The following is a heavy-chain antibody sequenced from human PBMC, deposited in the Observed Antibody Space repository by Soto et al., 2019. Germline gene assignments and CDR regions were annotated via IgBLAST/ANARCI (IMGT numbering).Heavy chain of an antibody. CDR3: ASAWIQLWPYNWFGP. D-gene: IGHD5-18*01. V-gene: IGHV1-69*02. CDR2: IIPILGIA. J-gene: IGHJ5*02. CDR1: GGTFSSYT. Sequence: ASVKVSCKASGGTFSSYTISWVRQAPGQGLEWMGRIIPILGIANYAQKFQGRVTITADESTSTAYMELSSLRSEDTAVYYCASAWIQLWPYNWFGPWGQGTLVTVSS.